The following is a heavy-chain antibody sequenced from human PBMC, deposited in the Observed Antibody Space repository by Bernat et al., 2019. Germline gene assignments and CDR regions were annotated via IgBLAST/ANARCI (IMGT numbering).Heavy chain of an antibody. CDR3: ARDIVGAVFGSDY. V-gene: IGHV3-11*05. CDR2: ISSSSSYT. J-gene: IGHJ4*02. Sequence: QVQLVESGRGLVKPGGSLRLSCAASGFTFSDYYMSWIRQAPGKGLEWVSYISSSSSYTNYADSVKGRFTISRDNAKNSLYLQMNSLRAEDTAVYYCARDIVGAVFGSDYWGQGTLVTVSS. CDR1: GFTFSDYY. D-gene: IGHD1-26*01.